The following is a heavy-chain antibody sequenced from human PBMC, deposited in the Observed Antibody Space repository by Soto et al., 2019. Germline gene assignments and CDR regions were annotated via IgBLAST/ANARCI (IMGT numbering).Heavy chain of an antibody. CDR3: ARDGDGYNY. V-gene: IGHV4-61*01. CDR2: IYSSGST. J-gene: IGHJ4*02. Sequence: QVQLQESGPGLVKPSETLSLTCTVSGGSVSSGSYYWSWIRQPPGKGLEWIGYIYSSGSTSYNPSLKIRVTISVDTSKTQFSLKLSSVTAADTAVYYWARDGDGYNYWGQGTLVTVSS. D-gene: IGHD5-12*01. CDR1: GGSVSSGSYY.